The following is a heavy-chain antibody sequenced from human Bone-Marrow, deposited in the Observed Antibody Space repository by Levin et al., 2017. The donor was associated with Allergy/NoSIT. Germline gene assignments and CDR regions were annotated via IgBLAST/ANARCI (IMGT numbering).Heavy chain of an antibody. CDR3: ARDRIDHCAATSCYSAFDV. V-gene: IGHV3-30*03. Sequence: QAGGSLRLSCAASGFTFSSYGIHWVRQAPGKGLEWMAFISYDGSTKYYADSVKGRITISRDTSQNTLFLQLNSLRLDDTGVYYCARDRIDHCAATSCYSAFDVWGPGTMVSVSS. D-gene: IGHD2-2*01. CDR1: GFTFSSYG. CDR2: ISYDGSTK. J-gene: IGHJ3*01.